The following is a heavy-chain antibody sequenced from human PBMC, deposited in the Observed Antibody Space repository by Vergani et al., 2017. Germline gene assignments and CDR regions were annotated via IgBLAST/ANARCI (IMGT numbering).Heavy chain of an antibody. J-gene: IGHJ3*02. Sequence: QVQLVQSGAEVKKPGASVKVSCKASGYTFTSYYMHWVRQAPGQGLEWMGIINPSGGSTSYAQKFQGRVTMTRDTSTSTFYMELGSLRSEDTAVYYCALLWGAGFRAFDIWGQGTMVTVSS. V-gene: IGHV1-46*01. CDR1: GYTFTSYY. CDR2: INPSGGST. CDR3: ALLWGAGFRAFDI. D-gene: IGHD3-10*01.